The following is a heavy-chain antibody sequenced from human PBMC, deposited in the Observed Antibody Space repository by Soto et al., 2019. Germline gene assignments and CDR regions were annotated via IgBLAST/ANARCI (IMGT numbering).Heavy chain of an antibody. CDR3: ARTYYYGSGSYLYYYYGMDV. D-gene: IGHD3-10*01. CDR2: IYYSGST. J-gene: IGHJ6*02. Sequence: TSETLSLTCTVSGGSISSGGYYWSLIRQHPRKGLEWIGYIYYSGSTYYNPSLKSRVTISVDTSKNQFSLKPSSVTAADTAVYYCARTYYYGSGSYLYYYYGMDVWGQGTTVTVSS. CDR1: GGSISSGGYY. V-gene: IGHV4-31*03.